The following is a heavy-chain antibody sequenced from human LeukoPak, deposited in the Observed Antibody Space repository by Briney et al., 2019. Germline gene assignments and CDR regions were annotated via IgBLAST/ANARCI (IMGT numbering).Heavy chain of an antibody. J-gene: IGHJ4*02. Sequence: GGSLRLSCAASGFTFSSYAMSWVRQAPGKGLEWVSAISGSGGSTYYADSVKGRFTISRDNSKNTLYLQMNSLRAEDTAVYYCAKITAVVGGTEVIFDYWGQGTLVTVSS. CDR3: AKITAVVGGTEVIFDY. D-gene: IGHD2-21*02. CDR2: ISGSGGST. CDR1: GFTFSSYA. V-gene: IGHV3-23*01.